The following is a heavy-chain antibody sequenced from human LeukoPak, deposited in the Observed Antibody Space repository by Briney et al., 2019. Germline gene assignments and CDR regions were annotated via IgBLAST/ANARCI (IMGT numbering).Heavy chain of an antibody. V-gene: IGHV3-23*01. CDR2: ISGSGGST. J-gene: IGHJ4*02. Sequence: GGSLRLSCAASGFTFSSYAMSWVRQAPGKGLEWVSAISGSGGSTYYADSVKGRFTISRDNSKSTLSLQMNSLRVEDAAIYYCATYRQVLLPFESWGQGTLVTVSS. CDR1: GFTFSSYA. CDR3: ATYRQVLLPFES. D-gene: IGHD5-18*01.